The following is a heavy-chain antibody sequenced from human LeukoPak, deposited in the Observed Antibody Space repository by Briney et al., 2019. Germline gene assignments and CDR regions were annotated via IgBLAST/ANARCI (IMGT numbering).Heavy chain of an antibody. V-gene: IGHV3-43*01. Sequence: GRSLRLSCAASGFTFDRYTIHWVRQAPGKGLEWVSLAGWAGGTTFYSDSVRGRFTISRDSGRKSVYLQMNSLTTDDTAFYFCAKELDTMFFDYWGQGALVTVSS. D-gene: IGHD3-10*02. J-gene: IGHJ4*02. CDR3: AKELDTMFFDY. CDR1: GFTFDRYT. CDR2: AGWAGGTT.